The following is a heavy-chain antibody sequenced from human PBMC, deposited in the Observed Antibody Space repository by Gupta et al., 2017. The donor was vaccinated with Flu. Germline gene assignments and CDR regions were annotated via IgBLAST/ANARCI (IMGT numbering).Heavy chain of an antibody. D-gene: IGHD3-9*01. Sequence: GSIRNSKHYWGWVRQPPGKGLEWIANIYYDGRTYYNPSLRSRVSISADTSKNQFSLELTSVTAADTAVYYCARVEDDISTGYYLDFWGQGTLVTVSS. CDR1: GSIRNSKHY. CDR3: ARVEDDISTGYYLDF. J-gene: IGHJ4*02. CDR2: IYYDGRT. V-gene: IGHV4-39*01.